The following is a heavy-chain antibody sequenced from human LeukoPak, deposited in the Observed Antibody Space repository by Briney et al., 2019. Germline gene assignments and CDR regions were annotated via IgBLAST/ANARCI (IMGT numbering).Heavy chain of an antibody. J-gene: IGHJ5*02. CDR1: GGTFISYA. D-gene: IGHD3-16*01. Sequence: SVTVSFKASGGTFISYAISWVRQAPGQGREWMGRIIPILGIADYAQKFQGRVTFTADKSTSTAYMELSSLRSEDTAVYYCARVMSSRNWFDPWGQGTLVTVSS. CDR3: ARVMSSRNWFDP. V-gene: IGHV1-69*04. CDR2: IIPILGIA.